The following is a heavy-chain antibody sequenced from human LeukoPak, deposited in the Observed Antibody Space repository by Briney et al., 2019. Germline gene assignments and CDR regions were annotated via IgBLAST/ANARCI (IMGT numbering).Heavy chain of an antibody. CDR2: IRSSGGST. Sequence: GGSLRLSCAASGFTFSSYAMSWVRQAPGKGLEWVSTIRSSGGSTYYADSVKGRFTISRDNSKNTLYLQMNSLRVEDTAVYYCAKPMCSSTSCYRYFDYWGQGSPVTVSS. CDR1: GFTFSSYA. V-gene: IGHV3-23*01. CDR3: AKPMCSSTSCYRYFDY. J-gene: IGHJ4*02. D-gene: IGHD2-2*01.